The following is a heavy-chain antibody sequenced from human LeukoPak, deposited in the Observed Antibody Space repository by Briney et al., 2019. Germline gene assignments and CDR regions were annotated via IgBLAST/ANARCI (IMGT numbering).Heavy chain of an antibody. D-gene: IGHD1-26*01. CDR3: ARDLIVGGNHDAFDI. Sequence: PGGSLRLSCAASGLTSSSSYMRWVRQAPGKGREWVSFLYSGGATYYADSVKGRFTISRDNSKNTLYLQMNSLRAEDTAVYYCARDLIVGGNHDAFDIWGQGTMVTVSS. CDR2: LYSGGAT. V-gene: IGHV3-53*01. CDR1: GLTSSSSY. J-gene: IGHJ3*02.